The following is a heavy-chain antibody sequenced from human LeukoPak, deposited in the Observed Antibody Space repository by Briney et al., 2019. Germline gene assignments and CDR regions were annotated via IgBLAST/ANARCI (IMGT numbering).Heavy chain of an antibody. CDR2: ISGSSGST. J-gene: IGHJ4*02. CDR1: GFNFTYYA. CDR3: AKKAGYNQAPLYYFDY. Sequence: GGSLRLSCIGSGFNFTYYAIYWVRQAPGKGLEWVSAISGSSGSTYYADSVKGRFTISRDNSKNTLYLQMTSLRAEDTAVYYCAKKAGYNQAPLYYFDYWGQGTLVTVSS. D-gene: IGHD5-24*01. V-gene: IGHV3-23*01.